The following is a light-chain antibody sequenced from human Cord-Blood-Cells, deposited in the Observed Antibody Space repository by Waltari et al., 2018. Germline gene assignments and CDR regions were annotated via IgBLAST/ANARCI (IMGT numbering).Light chain of an antibody. Sequence: QSALTQPRSVSGSPGQSVTISCTGTSSDVGGYNYVSWYQQHPVKAPTLMIYDVSKRPSGVPDRFSGSKSGNTASLTISGLQAEDEADYYCCSYAGSYTFPYVFGTGTKVTVL. V-gene: IGLV2-11*01. CDR3: CSYAGSYTFPYV. CDR2: DVS. CDR1: SSDVGGYNY. J-gene: IGLJ1*01.